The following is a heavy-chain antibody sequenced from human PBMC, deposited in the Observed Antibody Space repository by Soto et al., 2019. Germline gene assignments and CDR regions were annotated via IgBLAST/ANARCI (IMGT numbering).Heavy chain of an antibody. Sequence: PGESLKISCQASGYSFTTYWISWVRQMPGKGLECMGRIDPTDSYTDYGPSFEGHVTMSVDRSINTAYLEWSSLKASDSAMYYFAILTLAHYSSVYHILDYWGLGTLVTVSS. CDR1: GYSFTTYW. J-gene: IGHJ4*02. CDR3: AILTLAHYSSVYHILDY. V-gene: IGHV5-10-1*01. D-gene: IGHD3-22*01. CDR2: IDPTDSYT.